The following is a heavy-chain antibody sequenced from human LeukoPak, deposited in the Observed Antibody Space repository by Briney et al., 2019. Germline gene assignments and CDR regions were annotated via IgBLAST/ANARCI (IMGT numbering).Heavy chain of an antibody. V-gene: IGHV1-69*04. D-gene: IGHD6-13*01. Sequence: SVKVSCKASGGTFSSYAISWVRQAPGQGLEWMGRTIPILGIANYAQKFQGRVTITADESTSTAYMELSSLRSEDTAVYYCARDQGMENSFDYWGQGTLVTVSS. CDR3: ARDQGMENSFDY. J-gene: IGHJ4*02. CDR1: GGTFSSYA. CDR2: TIPILGIA.